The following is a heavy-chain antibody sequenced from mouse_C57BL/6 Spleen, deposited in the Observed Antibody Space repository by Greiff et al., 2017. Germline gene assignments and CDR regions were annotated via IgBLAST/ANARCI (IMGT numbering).Heavy chain of an antibody. V-gene: IGHV1-22*01. Sequence: VLLQQSGPELVKPGASVKMSCKASGYTFTGYNMHWVKQSHGKSLEWIGYINPNNGGTSYNQKFKGKATLTVNKSSSTAYMELRSLTSEDSAVYYCARPYDYGSSHAMDYWGQGTSVTVSS. CDR1: GYTFTGYN. D-gene: IGHD1-1*01. CDR2: INPNNGGT. CDR3: ARPYDYGSSHAMDY. J-gene: IGHJ4*01.